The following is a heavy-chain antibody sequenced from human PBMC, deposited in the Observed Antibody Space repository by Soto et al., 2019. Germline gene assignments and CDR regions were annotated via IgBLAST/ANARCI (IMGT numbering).Heavy chain of an antibody. CDR2: IYYSGST. Sequence: SVPLSDSWSVADGYSSSYCWSLIRQHPGKGLEWIGCIYYSGSTNYNPSLKSRVTISVDTSKNQFSLKLSSVTAADTAVYYCERDRRSSGWDFDYWGQGTLVTVSS. CDR1: DGYSSSYC. V-gene: IGHV4-59*01. CDR3: ERDRRSSGWDFDY. D-gene: IGHD6-19*01. J-gene: IGHJ4*02.